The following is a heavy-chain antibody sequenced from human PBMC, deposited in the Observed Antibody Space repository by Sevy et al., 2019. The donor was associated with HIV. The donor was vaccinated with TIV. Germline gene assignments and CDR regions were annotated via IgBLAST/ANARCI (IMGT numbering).Heavy chain of an antibody. D-gene: IGHD6-19*01. V-gene: IGHV4-39*01. J-gene: IGHJ5*02. Sequence: SETLSLTCTVSGGSISSSSYYWDWIRQPPGKGLEWIGSIYYSGSTYYNPSLKSRVTISVDTSKNQFSLKLSSVTAADTAVYYCARLGRIAVAGNWFDPWGQGTLVTVSS. CDR1: GGSISSSSYY. CDR2: IYYSGST. CDR3: ARLGRIAVAGNWFDP.